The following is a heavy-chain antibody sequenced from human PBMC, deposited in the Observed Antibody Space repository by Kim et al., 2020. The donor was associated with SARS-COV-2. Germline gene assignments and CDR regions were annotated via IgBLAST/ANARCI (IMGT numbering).Heavy chain of an antibody. CDR1: GFTFSRFS. J-gene: IGHJ6*02. D-gene: IGHD3-22*01. CDR3: AGAREFGYGMDV. Sequence: GGSLRLSCTTSGFTFSRFSLNWVRQAPGKGLEWVSSIGGDTSYTYYADSVRGRVTISRDSDRRSLFLQMNGLRVEDTAVYYWAGAREFGYGMDVWGQGTTVSVSS. CDR2: IGGDTSYT. V-gene: IGHV3-21*01.